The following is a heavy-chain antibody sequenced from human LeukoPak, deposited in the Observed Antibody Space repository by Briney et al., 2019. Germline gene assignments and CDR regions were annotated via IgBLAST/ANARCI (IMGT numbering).Heavy chain of an antibody. Sequence: GESLKISCKGSGYSFSYWIGWVRQMPGKGLEWMGIIYPGDSDTRYSPSFQGQVTISADKSISTAYLQWSSLKASDTAMYYCAREITIFGVVDYWGQGTLVTVSS. D-gene: IGHD3-3*01. V-gene: IGHV5-51*01. CDR3: AREITIFGVVDY. J-gene: IGHJ4*02. CDR2: IYPGDSDT. CDR1: GYSFSYW.